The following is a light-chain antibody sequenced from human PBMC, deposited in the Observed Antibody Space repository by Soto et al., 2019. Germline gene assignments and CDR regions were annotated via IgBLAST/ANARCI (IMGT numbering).Light chain of an antibody. J-gene: IGLJ1*01. CDR2: EVS. CDR1: SSDVGDYNY. Sequence: QSVLPQPASVSGSPGQSITISCTGTSSDVGDYNYVSWYQQHPGKAPQLMIYEVSNRPSGVSNRFSGSKSGNTASLTISGLQAEDEADYYCSSYTSSNTYDFGTGTKVTVL. V-gene: IGLV2-14*01. CDR3: SSYTSSNTYD.